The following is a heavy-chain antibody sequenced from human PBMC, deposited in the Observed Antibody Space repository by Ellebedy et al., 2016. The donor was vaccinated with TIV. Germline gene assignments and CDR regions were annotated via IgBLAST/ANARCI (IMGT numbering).Heavy chain of an antibody. CDR2: IKQDGSEK. J-gene: IGHJ4*02. CDR1: GFTFSNYW. D-gene: IGHD3-10*01. CDR3: ARDGSWFGDFAFDY. V-gene: IGHV3-7*01. Sequence: GESLKISXAASGFTFSNYWMSWVRQAPGKGLEWVANIKQDGSEKYYVDSVKGRFTISRDNAKNSLYLQMNSLRAEDTALYYCARDGSWFGDFAFDYWGQGTLVTVSS.